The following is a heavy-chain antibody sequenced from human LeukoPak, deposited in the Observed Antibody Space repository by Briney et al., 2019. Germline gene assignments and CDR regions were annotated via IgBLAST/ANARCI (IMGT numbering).Heavy chain of an antibody. Sequence: PGGSLRLSCAASGFTFSSYSMNWVRQAPGKGLEWVSYISSSSSTIYYADSAKGRFTISRDNSKNTLYLQMNSLRAEDTAVYYCAKVGYYGSGSYWFDYWGQGTLVTVSS. CDR2: ISSSSSTI. CDR3: AKVGYYGSGSYWFDY. V-gene: IGHV3-48*01. CDR1: GFTFSSYS. J-gene: IGHJ4*02. D-gene: IGHD3-10*01.